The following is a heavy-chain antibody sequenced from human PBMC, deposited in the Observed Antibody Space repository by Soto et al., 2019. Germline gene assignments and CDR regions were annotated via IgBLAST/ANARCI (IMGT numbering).Heavy chain of an antibody. CDR1: GFSLSTSGVG. CDR2: IYWDDDK. CDR3: AHRQRSSGWYGDFQH. J-gene: IGHJ1*01. V-gene: IGHV2-5*02. D-gene: IGHD6-19*01. Sequence: QITLKESGPTLVQPTQTLTLTCTFSGFSLSTSGVGVGWIRQPPGKALEWLALIYWDDDKRYSPSLKSRLTITKDTSKNQVVLTMTNIDPVDTATYYCAHRQRSSGWYGDFQHWGQGPLVTVSS.